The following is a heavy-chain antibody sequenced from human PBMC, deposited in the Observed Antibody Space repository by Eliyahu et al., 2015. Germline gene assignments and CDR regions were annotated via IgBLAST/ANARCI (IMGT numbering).Heavy chain of an antibody. CDR2: ISGSGGTT. D-gene: IGHD3-16*01. Sequence: VHLSESGGGPVQPGGSLRLSXALSGFPPXNYGXXGVRQAPGKGLEWVAAISGSGGTTFYADSVKGRFAISRDNSKNTLYLQMSGLRAEDTAVYFCSKDLLGGEYIWGAHRFPYDSWGQGTLVTVSS. J-gene: IGHJ5*01. CDR3: SKDLLGGEYIWGAHRFPYDS. CDR1: GFPPXNYG. V-gene: IGHV3-23*01.